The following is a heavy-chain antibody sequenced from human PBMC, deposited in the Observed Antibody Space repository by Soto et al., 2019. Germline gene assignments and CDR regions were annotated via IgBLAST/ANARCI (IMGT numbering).Heavy chain of an antibody. V-gene: IGHV3-23*01. J-gene: IGHJ4*02. D-gene: IGHD6-6*01. CDR2: IDFTGAGT. Sequence: GGSLRLSCAASGFPFSSYAMSWVRHAPDKGLEWVSAIDFTGAGTYYADSVKGRFTISRDNSKNTLYLQMSSLRAEDTAVYFCARRFSSSSFYFDYWGQGTLVTVSS. CDR1: GFPFSSYA. CDR3: ARRFSSSSFYFDY.